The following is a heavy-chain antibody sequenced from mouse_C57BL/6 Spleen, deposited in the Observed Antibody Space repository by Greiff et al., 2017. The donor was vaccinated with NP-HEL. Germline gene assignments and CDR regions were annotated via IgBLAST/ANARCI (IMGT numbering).Heavy chain of an antibody. CDR2: IYPRSGNT. CDR1: GYTFTSYG. J-gene: IGHJ1*03. V-gene: IGHV1-81*01. D-gene: IGHD1-1*01. CDR3: AGTTVVARYFDV. Sequence: QVQLQQSGAELARPGASVKLSCKASGYTFTSYGISWVKQRTGQGLEWIGEIYPRSGNTYYNEKFKGKATLPADKSSSTAYMELRSLTSEDSAVYFCAGTTVVARYFDVWGTGTTVTVSS.